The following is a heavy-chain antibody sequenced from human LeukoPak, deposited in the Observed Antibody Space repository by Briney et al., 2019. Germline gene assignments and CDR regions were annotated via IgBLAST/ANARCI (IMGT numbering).Heavy chain of an antibody. D-gene: IGHD3-22*01. Sequence: SETLSLTCTVSGGSISSSSYYWGWIRQPPGKGLEWIGSIYYSGSTYYNPSLKSRVTISVDTSKNQFSLKLSSVTAVDTAVYYCARLNFGDYYDSSGDFDYWGQGTLVTVSS. CDR2: IYYSGST. V-gene: IGHV4-39*01. CDR3: ARLNFGDYYDSSGDFDY. J-gene: IGHJ4*02. CDR1: GGSISSSSYY.